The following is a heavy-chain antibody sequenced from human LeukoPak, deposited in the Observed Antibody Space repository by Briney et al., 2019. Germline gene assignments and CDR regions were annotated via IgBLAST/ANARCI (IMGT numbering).Heavy chain of an antibody. CDR1: GGTFSSSA. V-gene: IGHV1-69*06. J-gene: IGHJ6*04. D-gene: IGHD2-15*01. CDR3: GRGYCSGGSCYSFGMDV. Sequence: ASVKVSCKASGGTFSSSAISWVRQAPGQGLEWMGGIIPIFGTANYAQKFQGRVTITADKSTSTAYMELSSLRSEDTAVYYCGRGYCSGGSCYSFGMDVWGKGTTVTVSS. CDR2: IIPIFGTA.